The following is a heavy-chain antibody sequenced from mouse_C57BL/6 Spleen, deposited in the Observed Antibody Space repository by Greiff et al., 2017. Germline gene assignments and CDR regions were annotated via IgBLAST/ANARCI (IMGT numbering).Heavy chain of an antibody. V-gene: IGHV1-7*01. J-gene: IGHJ3*01. CDR1: GYTFTSYW. Sequence: QVQLQQSGAELAKPGASVKLSCKASGYTFTSYWMHWVKQRPGQGLEWIGYINPSSGYTKYNQKFKDKATLTADKSSCTAYMQLSSLTYEDSAVYYCAKQGAFYDYDGAWVAYWGQGTLVTVSA. D-gene: IGHD2-4*01. CDR3: AKQGAFYDYDGAWVAY. CDR2: INPSSGYT.